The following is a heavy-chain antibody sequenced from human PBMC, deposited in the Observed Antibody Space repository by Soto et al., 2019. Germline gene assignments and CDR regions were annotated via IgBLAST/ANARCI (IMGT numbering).Heavy chain of an antibody. CDR3: TTGYPYYCDISDYHGDDAFDI. D-gene: IGHD3-22*01. V-gene: IGHV3-15*01. Sequence: EVQLVESGGGLVKPGGSLRLSCAASGFTFSNAWLTGVRQAPGKGLECVGRIKSKTEGATKDYAAPLEGRFTISRDDSKTTLYLQMNSLKTPDTAFYYCTTGYPYYCDISDYHGDDAFDIWGQGTLVAVAS. J-gene: IGHJ3*02. CDR1: GFTFSNAW. CDR2: IKSKTEGATK.